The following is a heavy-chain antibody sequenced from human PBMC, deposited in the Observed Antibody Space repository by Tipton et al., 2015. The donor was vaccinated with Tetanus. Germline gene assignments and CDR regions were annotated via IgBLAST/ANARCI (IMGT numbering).Heavy chain of an antibody. V-gene: IGHV4-61*08. CDR3: ARDLGTSGFH. D-gene: IGHD1-7*01. CDR1: GASLRGGDHQ. CDR2: ISYSGST. J-gene: IGHJ4*02. Sequence: TLSLTCSVSGASLRGGDHQWNWIRQSPGKGLEWLAYISYSGSTNSNYDLRSRITISRDTSRNQFSLKLTSVTAADTAVYYCARDLGTSGFHWGQGTLVTVSS.